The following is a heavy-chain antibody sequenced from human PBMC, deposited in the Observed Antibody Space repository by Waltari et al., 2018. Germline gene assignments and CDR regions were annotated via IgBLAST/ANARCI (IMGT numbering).Heavy chain of an antibody. CDR1: GGSFSGYY. J-gene: IGHJ5*02. D-gene: IGHD3-3*01. Sequence: QVQLQQWGAGLLKPSETLSLTCAVYGGSFSGYYWSWIRPPPGTGLEWIGEIKHSVSTNYNPSLKSRVTISVDTSKNQFSLKLSSVTAADTAVYYCARASPYLYYDFWSGYYGWFDPWGQGTLVTVSS. CDR3: ARASPYLYYDFWSGYYGWFDP. CDR2: IKHSVST. V-gene: IGHV4-34*01.